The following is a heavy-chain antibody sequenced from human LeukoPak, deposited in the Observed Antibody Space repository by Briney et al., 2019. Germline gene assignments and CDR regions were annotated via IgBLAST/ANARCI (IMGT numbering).Heavy chain of an antibody. CDR2: INDIGNT. Sequence: SETRSLTCAVYGGSFSGYYWSWIRQPPGKGLEWIGEINDIGNTNYDPSLRSRVTISVDTSKNQFSLSLTSATAADTAVYFCARLGSVGYYNYQYMDIWGNGTTVTVSS. V-gene: IGHV4-34*01. D-gene: IGHD3-10*01. CDR3: ARLGSVGYYNYQYMDI. J-gene: IGHJ6*03. CDR1: GGSFSGYY.